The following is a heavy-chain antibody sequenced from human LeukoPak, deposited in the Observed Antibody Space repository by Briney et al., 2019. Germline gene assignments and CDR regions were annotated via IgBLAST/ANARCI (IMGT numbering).Heavy chain of an antibody. V-gene: IGHV4-59*01. D-gene: IGHD2-21*01. CDR2: IYYSGST. J-gene: IGHJ4*02. CDR1: GGSISSYY. CDR3: ARDKMGGGAEF. Sequence: SETLSLTCTVSGGSISSYYWSRIRQPPGKGLEWIGYIYYSGSTNYNPSLKSRVTISVDTSKNQFSLKLSSVTAADTAVYYCARDKMGGGAEFWGQGTLVTVSS.